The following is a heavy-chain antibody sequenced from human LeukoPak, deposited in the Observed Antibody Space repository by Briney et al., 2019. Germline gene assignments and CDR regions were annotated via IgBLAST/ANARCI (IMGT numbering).Heavy chain of an antibody. CDR3: ASRVVASTYYYYYGMDV. CDR1: GGTFSSYA. V-gene: IGHV1-69*04. J-gene: IGHJ6*02. Sequence: SVKVSCKASGGTFSSYAISWVRQAPGQGLEWMGRIIPILGIANYAQKFQGRVTITADKSTSTAYMELSSLRSEDTAVYYCASRVVASTYYYYYGMDVWGQGTTVTVSS. CDR2: IIPILGIA. D-gene: IGHD2-15*01.